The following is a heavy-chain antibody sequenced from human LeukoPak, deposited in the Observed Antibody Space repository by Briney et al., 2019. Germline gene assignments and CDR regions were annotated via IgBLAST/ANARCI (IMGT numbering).Heavy chain of an antibody. CDR3: ARAEHGDYDILTGYYKSNRFDP. CDR2: ISAYNGNT. V-gene: IGHV1-18*01. CDR1: GYTFTSYG. D-gene: IGHD3-9*01. Sequence: PGASVKVSCKASGYTFTSYGISWVRQAPGQGLEWMGWISAYNGNTNYAQKLQGRVTMTTDTSTSTAYMELRSLRSDDTAVYYCARAEHGDYDILTGYYKSNRFDPWGQGTLVTVSS. J-gene: IGHJ5*02.